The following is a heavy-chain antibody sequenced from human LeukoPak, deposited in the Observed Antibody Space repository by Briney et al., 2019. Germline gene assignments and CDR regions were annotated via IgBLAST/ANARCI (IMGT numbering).Heavy chain of an antibody. CDR3: ARSSIRNWFDP. V-gene: IGHV4-59*01. CDR2: IYYSGST. CDR1: GGSISSYY. Sequence: SETLSLTCTVSGGSISSYYWSWIRQPPGKGLKGIGYIYYSGSTNYNPSLKSRVTISVDTSKNQFSLKLSSVTAADTAVYYCARSSIRNWFDPWGQGTLVTVSS. D-gene: IGHD3-3*02. J-gene: IGHJ5*02.